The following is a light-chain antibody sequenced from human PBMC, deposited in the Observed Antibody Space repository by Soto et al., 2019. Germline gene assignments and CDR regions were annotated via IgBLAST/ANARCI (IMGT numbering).Light chain of an antibody. CDR3: SSYVYSATVV. Sequence: SALTQPPSVSGSPGQSVTISCTGTSSDIGTYNRVSWYRQSPGAAPKLLIYEVTSRPSGVPDRFSGAKSGNTASLTISGLQAEDEAHYYCSSYVYSATVVFGGGTKLTVL. V-gene: IGLV2-18*02. J-gene: IGLJ2*01. CDR1: SSDIGTYNR. CDR2: EVT.